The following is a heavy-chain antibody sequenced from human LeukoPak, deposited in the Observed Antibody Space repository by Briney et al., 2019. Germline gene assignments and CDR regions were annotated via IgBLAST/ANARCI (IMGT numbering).Heavy chain of an antibody. CDR2: ISSSSGYI. D-gene: IGHD3-10*01. Sequence: GGSLRLSCAASGFTFSSYSMNWVRQAPGKGPEWVSAISSSSGYIYYADSVKGRFTISRDNAKNTLYLQMNSLRAEDTAVYYCARVGSGSTVDNWFDPWGQGTLVTVSS. CDR1: GFTFSSYS. CDR3: ARVGSGSTVDNWFDP. J-gene: IGHJ5*02. V-gene: IGHV3-21*01.